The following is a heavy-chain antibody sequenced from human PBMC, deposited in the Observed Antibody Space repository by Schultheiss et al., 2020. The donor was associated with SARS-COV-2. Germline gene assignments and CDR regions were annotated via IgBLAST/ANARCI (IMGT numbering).Heavy chain of an antibody. CDR2: IYHSGST. CDR3: ARASPYFDY. J-gene: IGHJ4*02. Sequence: GSLRLSCAVYGGSFSGYYWSWIRQPPGKGLEWIGEIYHSGSTNYNPSLKSRVTISVDTSKNQFSLKVRSVTAADTAVYYCARASPYFDYWGQGALVTVSS. CDR1: GGSFSGYY. V-gene: IGHV4-34*01.